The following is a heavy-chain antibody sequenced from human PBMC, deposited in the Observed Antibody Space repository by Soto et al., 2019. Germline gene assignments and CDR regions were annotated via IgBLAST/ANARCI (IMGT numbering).Heavy chain of an antibody. CDR1: GGSISTSNW. D-gene: IGHD1-1*01. CDR3: AWTSTSGPRFDY. J-gene: IGHJ4*02. V-gene: IGHV4-4*02. Sequence: QVQLQESGPGLVKPSGTPSLTCAVSGGSISTSNWWRWVRQPQGKGLEWIGEVYHSGSTNYNPSFKSRVAMSVDKSKNQFSLKLNSVTAADTALYYCAWTSTSGPRFDYWGQGSLVTVSS. CDR2: VYHSGST.